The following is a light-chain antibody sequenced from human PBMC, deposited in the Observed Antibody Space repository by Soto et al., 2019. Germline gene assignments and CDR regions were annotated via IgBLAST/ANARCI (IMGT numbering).Light chain of an antibody. CDR1: SSDVGGYNY. CDR3: SSYAGSNSLGV. Sequence: QSALTQPPSASGSPGQSVTISCTGTSSDVGGYNYVSWYQHHPGKAPKLMIYEVNKRPSGVSDRFSGSKSGNTASLTVSGLQAEDEADYYRSSYAGSNSLGVFGRGTKLTVL. V-gene: IGLV2-8*01. J-gene: IGLJ2*01. CDR2: EVN.